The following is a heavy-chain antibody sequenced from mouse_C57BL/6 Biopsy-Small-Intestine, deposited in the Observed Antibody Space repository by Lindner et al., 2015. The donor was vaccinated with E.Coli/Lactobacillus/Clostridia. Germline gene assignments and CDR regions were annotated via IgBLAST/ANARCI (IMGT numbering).Heavy chain of an antibody. J-gene: IGHJ1*03. Sequence: VQLQESGGGLVKPGGSLKLSCAASGFTFSNYGMHWVRQAPEKGLEWVAYISSGSSTIYYADTVRGRFTISRDNVKNTLFLQVTSLRSEDTAMYYCVRHFYGSSYGWYFDVWGTGTTVTVSS. V-gene: IGHV5-17*01. CDR2: ISSGSSTI. D-gene: IGHD1-1*01. CDR3: VRHFYGSSYGWYFDV. CDR1: GFTFSNYG.